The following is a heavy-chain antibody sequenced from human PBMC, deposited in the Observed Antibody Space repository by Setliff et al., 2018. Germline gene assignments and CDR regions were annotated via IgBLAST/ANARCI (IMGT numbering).Heavy chain of an antibody. V-gene: IGHV4-61*01. Sequence: SETLSLTCTVSGGSISSGSNYWSWIRQAPGKGLEWIGYMYTSGNSTYNPSLKSRVTISVDTSESQFSLRLTSVTAADTAVYYCAREGSRDRSHFDSWGQGILVTVSS. CDR1: GGSISSGSNY. CDR3: AREGSRDRSHFDS. D-gene: IGHD3-10*01. J-gene: IGHJ4*02. CDR2: MYTSGNS.